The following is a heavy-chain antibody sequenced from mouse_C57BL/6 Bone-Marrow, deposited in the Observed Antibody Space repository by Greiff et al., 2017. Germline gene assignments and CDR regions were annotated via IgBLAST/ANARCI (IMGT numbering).Heavy chain of an antibody. Sequence: VQLQQSGAELVRPGASVKLSCTASGFNIKDDYMHWVKQRPEQGLEWIGWIDPENGDTEYASKFQGKATITADTSSNTAYLQLSSLTSEDTAVYYCTTEDDYDRAYGGQGTLVTVSA. V-gene: IGHV14-4*01. CDR3: TTEDDYDRAY. CDR1: GFNIKDDY. J-gene: IGHJ3*01. D-gene: IGHD2-4*01. CDR2: IDPENGDT.